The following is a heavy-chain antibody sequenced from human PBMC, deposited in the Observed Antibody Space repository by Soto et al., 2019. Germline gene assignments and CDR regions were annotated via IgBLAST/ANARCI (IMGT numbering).Heavy chain of an antibody. CDR1: GYTFTSYY. V-gene: IGHV1-46*03. Sequence: ASVKVSCKASGYTFTSYYMHWVRQAPGQGLEWMGIINPSGGSTSYAQKFQGRVTMTRDTSTSTVYMELSSLRSEDTAVYYCARDRGYCSGDSCRNNHFDYWGQGTLVTVSS. CDR2: INPSGGST. J-gene: IGHJ4*02. D-gene: IGHD2-15*01. CDR3: ARDRGYCSGDSCRNNHFDY.